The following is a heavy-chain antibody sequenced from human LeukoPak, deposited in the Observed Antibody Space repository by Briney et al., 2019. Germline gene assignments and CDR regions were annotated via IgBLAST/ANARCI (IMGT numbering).Heavy chain of an antibody. CDR2: IWYDGSNK. CDR3: ARGGSGYDLMLHLTGWFDP. D-gene: IGHD5-12*01. CDR1: GFTFSSYG. V-gene: IGHV3-33*01. Sequence: GRSLRLSCAASGFTFSSYGMHWVRQAPGKGLEWVAVIWYDGSNKYYADSVKGRFTISRDNSKNTLYLQMNSLRAEDTAVYYCARGGSGYDLMLHLTGWFDPWGQGTLVTVSS. J-gene: IGHJ5*02.